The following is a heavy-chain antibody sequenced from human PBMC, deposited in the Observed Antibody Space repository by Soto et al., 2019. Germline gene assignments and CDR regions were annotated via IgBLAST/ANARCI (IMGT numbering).Heavy chain of an antibody. Sequence: QVQLQGSGPGLVKPSETLSLTCSFSGGSMSRYYWSWIRQPPGKGLEWIGNIHETGSTNYNASLKNRVTISLDTSKSAFTLHLTSVTAADTAVYYCARDVRPTGLAYFDLWGRGTLVTVSS. J-gene: IGHJ2*01. CDR3: ARDVRPTGLAYFDL. D-gene: IGHD1-1*01. CDR1: GGSMSRYY. CDR2: IHETGST. V-gene: IGHV4-59*12.